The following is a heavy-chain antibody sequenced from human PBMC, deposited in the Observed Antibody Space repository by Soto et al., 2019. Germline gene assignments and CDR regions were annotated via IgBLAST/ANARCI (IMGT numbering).Heavy chain of an antibody. D-gene: IGHD3-3*01. CDR3: ARDGFVARFGKNYYYYGMDV. V-gene: IGHV3-33*01. CDR1: GFTFSSYG. J-gene: IGHJ6*02. CDR2: IWYDGSNK. Sequence: GGSLRLSCAASGFTFSSYGMHWVRQAPGKGLEWVAVIWYDGSNKYYADSVKGRFTISRDNSKNTLYLQMNSLRAEDTAVYYCARDGFVARFGKNYYYYGMDVWGQGTTVTVSS.